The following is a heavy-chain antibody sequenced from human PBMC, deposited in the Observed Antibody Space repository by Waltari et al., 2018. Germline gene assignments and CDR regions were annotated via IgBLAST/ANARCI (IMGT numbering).Heavy chain of an antibody. CDR2: IDPEDGET. J-gene: IGHJ4*02. CDR1: GYTFIDYS. V-gene: IGHV1-69-2*01. CDR3: APLPGGSGQTFDY. D-gene: IGHD3-10*01. Sequence: EVPLVQSGAEVKKPGATVKISCTASGYTFIDYSMHWVQQAPGKGLEWVGRIDPEDGETVYAEKFQGRVTITADTSTDTSYLELSSLRSDDTAVYYCAPLPGGSGQTFDYWGQGTLLTVSS.